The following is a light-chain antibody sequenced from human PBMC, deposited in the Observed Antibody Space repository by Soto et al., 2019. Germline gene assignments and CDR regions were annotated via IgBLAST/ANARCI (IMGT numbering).Light chain of an antibody. Sequence: QSALTQPASVSGSPGQSITISCTGSSSDVGGHNHVSWYQQHPGKAPKLIIYEVSNRPSGVSNRFSGSKSGNTASLTISGLQAEDEADYYCTSYTSDSSRVFGTGTKLTVL. CDR1: SSDVGGHNH. CDR3: TSYTSDSSRV. CDR2: EVS. V-gene: IGLV2-14*01. J-gene: IGLJ1*01.